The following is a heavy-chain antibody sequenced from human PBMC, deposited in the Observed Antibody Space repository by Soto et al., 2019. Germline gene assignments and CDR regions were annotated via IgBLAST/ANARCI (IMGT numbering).Heavy chain of an antibody. CDR2: IIPFFGTS. Sequence: QVQLVQSGAEVKKPGSSVKVSCEASGGTFSSYPINWVRQAPGHGIEWMGGIIPFFGTSNYAQKFQGRVTITADDSTSTAYMELRSLRSEDTAVYYCARVGHITNYGMAVWGQGTTVTVSS. V-gene: IGHV1-69*01. J-gene: IGHJ6*02. CDR1: GGTFSSYP. CDR3: ARVGHITNYGMAV. D-gene: IGHD1-26*01.